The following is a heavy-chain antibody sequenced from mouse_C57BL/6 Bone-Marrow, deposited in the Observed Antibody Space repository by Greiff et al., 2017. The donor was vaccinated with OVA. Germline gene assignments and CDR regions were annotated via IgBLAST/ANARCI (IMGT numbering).Heavy chain of an antibody. Sequence: QVQLQQSGPGLVQPSQSLSITCTVSGFSLTSYGVHWVRQSPGKGLEWLGVIWSGGSTDYNAAFISRLSISKDNSKSQVVLKMNRLQANDTAIYYCARKSTVVAYYYAMDYWGQGTSVTVSS. CDR1: GFSLTSYG. D-gene: IGHD1-1*01. V-gene: IGHV2-2*02. CDR2: IWSGGST. J-gene: IGHJ4*01. CDR3: ARKSTVVAYYYAMDY.